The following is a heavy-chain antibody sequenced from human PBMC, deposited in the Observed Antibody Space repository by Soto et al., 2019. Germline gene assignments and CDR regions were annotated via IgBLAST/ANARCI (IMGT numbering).Heavy chain of an antibody. CDR3: ARSLTEGYCTITGCYTRPLYGMDV. CDR1: GYTFSGDY. CDR2: INPNSGGT. Sequence: GASVKVSCKASGYTFSGDYIHWLRQAPGQGPDGMGWINPNSGGTNYAQKFQGRVTVTRDTPTSTDYMELSRLTSDDTAVYYCARSLTEGYCTITGCYTRPLYGMDVWGQGTTVTVSS. J-gene: IGHJ6*02. V-gene: IGHV1-2*02. D-gene: IGHD2-2*02.